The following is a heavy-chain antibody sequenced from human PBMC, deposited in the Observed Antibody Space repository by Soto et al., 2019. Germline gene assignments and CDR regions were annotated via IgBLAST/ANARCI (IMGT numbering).Heavy chain of an antibody. CDR3: AREGFDHRTDY. J-gene: IGHJ4*02. V-gene: IGHV4-4*02. Sequence: QVQLQESGPGLVKPSETLSLTCAVSGGSISSPNWWSWYRQPPGKGLEWIGEMYPSGSSNRNRSLNSRVTISLDTSKNHFSLKLTSLTAADTAMYYCAREGFDHRTDYWGQGIPVTVSS. CDR1: GGSISSPNW. CDR2: MYPSGSS.